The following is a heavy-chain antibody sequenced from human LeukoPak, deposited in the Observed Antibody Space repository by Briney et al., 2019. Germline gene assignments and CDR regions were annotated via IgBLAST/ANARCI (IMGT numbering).Heavy chain of an antibody. V-gene: IGHV3-48*02. J-gene: IGHJ5*02. D-gene: IGHD2-15*01. Sequence: PGGSLRLSCAASGFTFSNYDMNWVRQAPGRGLEWISYISSSSTIYYADSVKGRFTISRDNAKNSLYLQMNSLRDEDTAVYYCARDLGGHCRGGSCYQNWFDPWGQGTLVTVSS. CDR1: GFTFSNYD. CDR3: ARDLGGHCRGGSCYQNWFDP. CDR2: ISSSSTI.